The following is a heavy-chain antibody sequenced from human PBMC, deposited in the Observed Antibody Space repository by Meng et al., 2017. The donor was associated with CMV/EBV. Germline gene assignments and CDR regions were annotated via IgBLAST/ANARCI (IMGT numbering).Heavy chain of an antibody. Sequence: GESLKISCAASGFTVSSNYMGWVRQAPGKGLEWVSVIYSGGSTYYADSVKGRFTISRDNSKNTLYLQMNSLRAEDTAVYYYARGYYGSGRDYWGQGTLVTVSS. CDR3: ARGYYGSGRDY. CDR1: GFTVSSNY. J-gene: IGHJ4*02. D-gene: IGHD3-10*01. CDR2: IYSGGST. V-gene: IGHV3-53*01.